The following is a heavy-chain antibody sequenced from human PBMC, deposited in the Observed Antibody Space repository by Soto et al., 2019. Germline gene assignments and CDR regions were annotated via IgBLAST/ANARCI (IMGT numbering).Heavy chain of an antibody. CDR1: GFTFSRYC. CDR2: IWYDGSNK. Sequence: GGSLRLSCAASGFTFSRYCMHWGRPAPGKGLEGVAVIWYDGSNKYYADSVKGRFTISKEYSKKTQYLQINNLRTENTAVHSCVRKEVFVFFHDAFDIWGQGTMVTVSS. D-gene: IGHD3-10*02. CDR3: VRKEVFVFFHDAFDI. J-gene: IGHJ3*02. V-gene: IGHV3-33*01.